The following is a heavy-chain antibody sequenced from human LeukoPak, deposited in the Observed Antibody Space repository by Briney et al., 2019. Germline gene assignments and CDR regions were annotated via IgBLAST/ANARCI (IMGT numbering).Heavy chain of an antibody. Sequence: QAGGSLRLSCAASGFTLSSYEMNWVRQAPGKGLEWVSYISPSGDNIFCADSVKGRFTISRDNAKNSLYLQMNSLRAEDTAVYYCGRDEVGATTEFDSWGQGTLVTVSS. D-gene: IGHD1-26*01. CDR3: GRDEVGATTEFDS. V-gene: IGHV3-48*03. J-gene: IGHJ4*02. CDR2: ISPSGDNI. CDR1: GFTLSSYE.